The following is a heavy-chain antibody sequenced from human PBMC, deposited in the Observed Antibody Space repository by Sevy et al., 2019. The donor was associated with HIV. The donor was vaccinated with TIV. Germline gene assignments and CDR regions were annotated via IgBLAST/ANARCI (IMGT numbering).Heavy chain of an antibody. CDR1: GGSISSGDYY. J-gene: IGHJ4*02. Sequence: SETLSLTCTVSGGSISSGDYYWSWIRQPPGKGLEWIGYIFYSGSTYFNPSLKSRVTISLDTSKSQFSLRLSSVTAADTAVFYCARQRASSGYFYFDSWVQGTLVTVSS. CDR3: ARQRASSGYFYFDS. V-gene: IGHV4-30-4*01. CDR2: IFYSGST. D-gene: IGHD3-22*01.